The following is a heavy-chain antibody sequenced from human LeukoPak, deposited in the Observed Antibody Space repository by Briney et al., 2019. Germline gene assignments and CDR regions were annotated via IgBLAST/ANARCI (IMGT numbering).Heavy chain of an antibody. V-gene: IGHV1-8*01. D-gene: IGHD2-8*01. J-gene: IGHJ6*02. Sequence: ASVKVSCKASGYTFTSYDINWVRQATGQGLGWMGWMNPNSGNTGYAQKFQGRVTMTRNTSISTAYMELSSLRSEDTAVYYCARYCTNGVWPYYYYYGMDVWGQGTTVTVSS. CDR3: ARYCTNGVWPYYYYYGMDV. CDR2: MNPNSGNT. CDR1: GYTFTSYD.